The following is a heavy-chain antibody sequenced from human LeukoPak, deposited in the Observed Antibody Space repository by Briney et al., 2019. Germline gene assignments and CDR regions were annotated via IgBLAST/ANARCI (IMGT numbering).Heavy chain of an antibody. CDR1: IFRFSSYG. CDR3: AKDLKYGDLFDY. V-gene: IGHV3-30*02. J-gene: IGHJ4*02. Sequence: GGSLRLSCAASIFRFSSYGMHWVRQAPGKGVKWVAFIRNDGRNKYYADSVKGRFTISRDNSKNTFYLQMNSLRADDTAKYYCAKDLKYGDLFDYRGQGTLVTVSS. D-gene: IGHD4-17*01. CDR2: IRNDGRNK.